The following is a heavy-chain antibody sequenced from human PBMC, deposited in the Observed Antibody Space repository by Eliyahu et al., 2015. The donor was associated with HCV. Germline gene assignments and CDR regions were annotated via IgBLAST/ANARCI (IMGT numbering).Heavy chain of an antibody. J-gene: IGHJ3*02. V-gene: IGHV4-34*01. CDR3: AGYHGEELVIHDAFDI. CDR2: INHSGST. CDR1: GGSFSGYY. Sequence: QVQLQQWGAGLLKPSETLSLTCAVYGGSFSGYYWSWIRQPPGKGXEWXGEINHSGSTNXXPSXKSRVTISVXTSKNQFSLKLSSVTAADTAVYYCAGYHGEELVIHDAFDIWGQGTIVTVSS. D-gene: IGHD3-9*01.